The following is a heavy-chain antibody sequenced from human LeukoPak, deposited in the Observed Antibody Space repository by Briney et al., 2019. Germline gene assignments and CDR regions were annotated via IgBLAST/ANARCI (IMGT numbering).Heavy chain of an antibody. V-gene: IGHV3-15*07. Sequence: GGSLRLSSAASGLTFNNAWMNWVRQAPGKGLEWVGRVKSKADGGSIDYGAPVKGRFTISRDDSKNTLYLQMNSLNTEDTAVYYCATEKSSIWSGDFWGQGTLVTVSS. CDR1: GLTFNNAW. CDR3: ATEKSSIWSGDF. D-gene: IGHD6-13*01. J-gene: IGHJ4*02. CDR2: VKSKADGGSI.